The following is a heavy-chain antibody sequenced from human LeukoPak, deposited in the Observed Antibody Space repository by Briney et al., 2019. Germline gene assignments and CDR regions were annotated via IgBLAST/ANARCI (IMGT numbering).Heavy chain of an antibody. D-gene: IGHD1-26*01. CDR1: GGSISSSIYY. J-gene: IGHJ4*02. CDR2: IYYSGST. CDR3: ARGGGSYLEFFDY. V-gene: IGHV4-39*07. Sequence: PSETLSHTCTVSGGSISSSIYYWGWIRQSPGKGLEWIGSIYYSGSTYYNPSLKSRVTISVDTSKNQFSLKLSSVTAADTAVYYCARGGGSYLEFFDYWGQGTLVTVSS.